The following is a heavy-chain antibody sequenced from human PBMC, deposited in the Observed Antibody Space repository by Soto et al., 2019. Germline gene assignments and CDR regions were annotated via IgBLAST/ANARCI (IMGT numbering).Heavy chain of an antibody. CDR2: IYSSGGT. CDR3: ARGQRFSDSFDP. Sequence: NPSETLSLTCTVSGGAISGYYWTWIRQSAGKGLEWIGRIYSSGGTECNPSLKSRVTMSLDTSKNQFSLRLSSVTAADTAVYYCARGQRFSDSFDPWGQGTLVTVSS. D-gene: IGHD3-3*01. J-gene: IGHJ5*02. CDR1: GGAISGYY. V-gene: IGHV4-4*07.